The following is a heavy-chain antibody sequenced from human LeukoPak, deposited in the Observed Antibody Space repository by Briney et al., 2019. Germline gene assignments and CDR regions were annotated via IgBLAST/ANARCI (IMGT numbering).Heavy chain of an antibody. J-gene: IGHJ4*02. CDR1: GFTFSSYA. V-gene: IGHV3-30-3*01. Sequence: QPGGSLGLSCAASGFTFSSYAMHWVRQAPGKGLEWVAVISYDGGNQYYADSVKGRFTISSDNSKNTLYLQMNSLRAEDTAVYYCARDGLPYYYDSTGYYGYNYFFDYWGQGTLVTVSS. D-gene: IGHD3-22*01. CDR3: ARDGLPYYYDSTGYYGYNYFFDY. CDR2: ISYDGGNQ.